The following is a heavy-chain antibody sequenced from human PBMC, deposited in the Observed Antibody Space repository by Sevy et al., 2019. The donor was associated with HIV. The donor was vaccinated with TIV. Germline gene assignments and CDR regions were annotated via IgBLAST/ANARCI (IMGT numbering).Heavy chain of an antibody. CDR1: TFTFSSYS. V-gene: IGHV3-48*02. J-gene: IGHJ4*02. CDR3: ASRGYCGGGSCYSGPNDY. D-gene: IGHD2-15*01. CDR2: ISSSSGTR. Sequence: GGSLRLSCAASTFTFSSYSMHWVRQAPGKGLEWVSYISSSSGTRYYADSVKGRFTISRDNAKNSLFLQMNSLRDEDTAVYYCASRGYCGGGSCYSGPNDYWGRGTLVTVSS.